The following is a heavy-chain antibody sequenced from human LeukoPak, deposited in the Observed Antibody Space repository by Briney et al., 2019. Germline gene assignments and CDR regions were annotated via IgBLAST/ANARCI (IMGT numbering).Heavy chain of an antibody. D-gene: IGHD1-26*01. CDR3: AKDLAGSGSYSFDY. Sequence: PGGSLRLSCAASGFSFSNFGMHWVRQAPGKGLEWVAVIWYDGGNKYYADSVKGRFTISRDNSKNTLYLQMNSLRAEDTAVYYCAKDLAGSGSYSFDYWARELWSPSPQ. V-gene: IGHV3-33*06. CDR1: GFSFSNFG. J-gene: IGHJ4*02. CDR2: IWYDGGNK.